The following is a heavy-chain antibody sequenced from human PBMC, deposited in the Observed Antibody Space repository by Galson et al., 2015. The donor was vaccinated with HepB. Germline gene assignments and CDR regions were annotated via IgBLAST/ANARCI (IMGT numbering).Heavy chain of an antibody. D-gene: IGHD2-15*01. J-gene: IGHJ4*02. Sequence: SLRLSCAASGFSFSTYWMHWVRQVPGKGLVWVARINSDGSSTTYADSVKGRFTISRDNAKNTLFLQMDSLSAEDTALYYCARGGCGGGSCYLFDYWGQGTLVTVSS. V-gene: IGHV3-74*03. CDR3: ARGGCGGGSCYLFDY. CDR2: INSDGSST. CDR1: GFSFSTYW.